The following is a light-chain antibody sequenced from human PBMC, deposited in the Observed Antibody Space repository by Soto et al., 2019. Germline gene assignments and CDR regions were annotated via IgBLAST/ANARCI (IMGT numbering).Light chain of an antibody. CDR3: QQPSGVPT. V-gene: IGKV3-11*01. Sequence: EIVLTQSPATLSLSPGERSTLSCRASQSVSSYLAWYQQKPGQAPRLLIYDASNRATGIPARFSGSGSGTDFTLTISSLEPEDFAVYYCQQPSGVPTFGGGTKVDIK. CDR1: QSVSSY. CDR2: DAS. J-gene: IGKJ4*01.